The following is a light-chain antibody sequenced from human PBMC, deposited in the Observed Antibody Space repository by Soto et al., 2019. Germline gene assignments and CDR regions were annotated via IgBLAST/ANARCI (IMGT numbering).Light chain of an antibody. CDR3: QESSTPPYT. V-gene: IGKV1-39*01. J-gene: IGKJ2*01. CDR2: AAS. CDR1: QSITTF. Sequence: DIQMTQSPPSLSASVGDRVTITCRASQSITTFLNWYKQTPGEAPQLLIFAASSLQTGVSSRFSGSRSGTEFTLTISSLLREDYATYYCQESSTPPYTFGPGTKLQVK.